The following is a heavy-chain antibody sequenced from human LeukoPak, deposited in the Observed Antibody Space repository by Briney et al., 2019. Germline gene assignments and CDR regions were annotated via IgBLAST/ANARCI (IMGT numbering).Heavy chain of an antibody. V-gene: IGHV3-33*01. Sequence: GGSLRLSCAASGLTFSSYGMHWVRQAPGKGLEWVAVIWYDGSNKYYADSVKGRFTISRDNSENTLYLQMNSLRAEDTAVYYCARDVAYCGGDCYSEFGYYYGVDVWGQGTTVTVSS. J-gene: IGHJ6*02. CDR3: ARDVAYCGGDCYSEFGYYYGVDV. CDR2: IWYDGSNK. CDR1: GLTFSSYG. D-gene: IGHD2-21*02.